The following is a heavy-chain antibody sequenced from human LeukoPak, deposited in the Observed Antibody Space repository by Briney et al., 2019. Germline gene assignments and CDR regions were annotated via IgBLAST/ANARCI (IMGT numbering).Heavy chain of an antibody. Sequence: GGSLRLSCAASGFTFSSYAMSWVRQAPGKGLEWVSAISGSGSSTYYADSVKGRFTISRDNSKNTLYLQMNSLRAEDTAVYYCAKGMPVVVAATRFHAFDIWGQGTMITVSS. CDR1: GFTFSSYA. J-gene: IGHJ3*02. CDR3: AKGMPVVVAATRFHAFDI. V-gene: IGHV3-23*01. D-gene: IGHD2-15*01. CDR2: ISGSGSST.